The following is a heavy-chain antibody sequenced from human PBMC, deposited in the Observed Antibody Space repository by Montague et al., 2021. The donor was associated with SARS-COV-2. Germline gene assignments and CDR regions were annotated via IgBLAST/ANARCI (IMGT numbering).Heavy chain of an antibody. D-gene: IGHD3-3*02. J-gene: IGHJ6*02. V-gene: IGHV4-34*01. CDR1: GGSFSGYY. Sequence: SETLSLTCTVSGGSFSGYYWTWIRQPPEKGLEWIGENNYSGSTNYNPSLKSRVTMSVDMSKNQFSLKLRSVTAADTAVYYCARGRGLAVLFDFYYYGMDVWGQGTTVTVSS. CDR3: ARGRGLAVLFDFYYYGMDV. CDR2: NNYSGST.